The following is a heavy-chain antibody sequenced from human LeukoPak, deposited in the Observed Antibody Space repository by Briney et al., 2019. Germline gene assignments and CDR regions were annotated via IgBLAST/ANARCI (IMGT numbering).Heavy chain of an antibody. CDR3: ARDRTWHFDY. D-gene: IGHD1-14*01. J-gene: IGHJ4*02. Sequence: GGSLRLSCAASGFSFGDHGMSWVRQAPGKGLEWVSYISSDGRAMYYADSVKGRFTVSRDKAKNSLYLQMNSLRDEDTAVYYCARDRTWHFDYWGQGALVTVSS. CDR1: GFSFGDHG. V-gene: IGHV3-11*04. CDR2: ISSDGRAM.